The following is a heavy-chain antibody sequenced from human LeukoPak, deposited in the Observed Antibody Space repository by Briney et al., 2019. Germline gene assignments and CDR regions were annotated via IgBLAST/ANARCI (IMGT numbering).Heavy chain of an antibody. D-gene: IGHD5-18*01. J-gene: IGHJ4*02. V-gene: IGHV3-7*01. CDR3: ARARYSYGYWAYFDY. CDR2: IKQDGSEK. Sequence: GGSLRLSCAASGFTFSSYWMSWVRQAPGKGLEWVANIKQDGSEKYYVDSVKGRFTISRDHAKNSLYLQMNSLRAEDTAVYYCARARYSYGYWAYFDYWGQGTLVTVSS. CDR1: GFTFSSYW.